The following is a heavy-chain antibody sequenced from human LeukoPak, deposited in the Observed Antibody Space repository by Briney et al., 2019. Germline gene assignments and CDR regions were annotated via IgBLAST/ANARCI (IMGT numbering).Heavy chain of an antibody. V-gene: IGHV3-23*01. Sequence: SGGSLRLSCAASGFTFSNYAMSWVRQAPGKGLEWVSGISGSGTMTYYGDSVKGRFTISRDNSKNTLYLQMNSLRAEDTAVYYCAELGITMIGGVWGKGTTVTISS. J-gene: IGHJ6*04. CDR3: AELGITMIGGV. D-gene: IGHD3-10*02. CDR1: GFTFSNYA. CDR2: ISGSGTMT.